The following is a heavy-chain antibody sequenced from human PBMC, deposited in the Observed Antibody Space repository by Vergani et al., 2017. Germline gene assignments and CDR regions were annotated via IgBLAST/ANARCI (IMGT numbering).Heavy chain of an antibody. D-gene: IGHD6-19*01. CDR3: AGDRGSGWFDY. Sequence: QVQLQESGPGLVKPSETLSLTCTVSGGSISSYYWCWIRQPPGKGLEWIGYIYYSGSTNYNPSLKSRVPISVDTSKNKFALKLSSVTAADTAVYYCAGDRGSGWFDYWGQGTLVTVSS. V-gene: IGHV4-59*01. J-gene: IGHJ4*02. CDR2: IYYSGST. CDR1: GGSISSYY.